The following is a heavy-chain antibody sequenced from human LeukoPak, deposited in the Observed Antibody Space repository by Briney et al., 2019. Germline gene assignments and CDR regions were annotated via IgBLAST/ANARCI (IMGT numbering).Heavy chain of an antibody. V-gene: IGHV3-9*01. CDR3: TKSGHLGSYYTAYFDY. Sequence: GGSLRLSCVASGSKFSDYAMHWVRQAPGKGLEWVSSISWNADTIGYADSVMGRFTISRDSAKNSVYLQMNSLQVEDTAVYYCTKSGHLGSYYTAYFDYWGHGTLVTVSS. J-gene: IGHJ4*01. D-gene: IGHD3-10*01. CDR2: ISWNADTI. CDR1: GSKFSDYA.